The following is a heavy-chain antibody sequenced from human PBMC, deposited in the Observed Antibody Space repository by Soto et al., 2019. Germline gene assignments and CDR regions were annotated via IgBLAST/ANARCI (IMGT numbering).Heavy chain of an antibody. CDR3: ARQREGYQSLDY. CDR2: IWYDGSNK. Sequence: GGSLRLSCAASGFTFSSYGMHWVRQAPGKGLEWVAVIWYDGSNKYYADSVKGRFTISRDNSKNTLYLQMNSLRAEDTAGYYYARQREGYQSLDYWGQGTLFTVPS. CDR1: GFTFSSYG. V-gene: IGHV3-33*01. D-gene: IGHD2-2*01. J-gene: IGHJ4*02.